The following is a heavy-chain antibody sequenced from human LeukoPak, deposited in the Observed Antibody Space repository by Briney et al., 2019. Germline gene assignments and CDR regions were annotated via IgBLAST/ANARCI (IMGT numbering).Heavy chain of an antibody. Sequence: SETLSLTCTVSGDSISSTTYWWGWIRQSSGKGLEWIGSMSYVGITSYNPSLKSRATISVDTSKNQFSLMLNSVTAADTAVYYCTRLPLDYSLDHWGQGTPVSVSS. CDR1: GDSISSTTYW. CDR3: TRLPLDYSLDH. D-gene: IGHD4-11*01. J-gene: IGHJ4*02. CDR2: MSYVGIT. V-gene: IGHV4-39*01.